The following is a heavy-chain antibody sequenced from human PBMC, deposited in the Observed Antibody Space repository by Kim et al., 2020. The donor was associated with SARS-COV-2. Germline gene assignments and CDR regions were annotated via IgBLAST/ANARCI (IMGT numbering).Heavy chain of an antibody. J-gene: IGHJ3*02. Sequence: PGSVKGRFTISRENAKNSLYLQMNSLRAGDTAVYYCARHGSGSYSDAFDIWGQGTMVTVSS. V-gene: IGHV3-13*01. CDR3: ARHGSGSYSDAFDI. D-gene: IGHD3-10*01.